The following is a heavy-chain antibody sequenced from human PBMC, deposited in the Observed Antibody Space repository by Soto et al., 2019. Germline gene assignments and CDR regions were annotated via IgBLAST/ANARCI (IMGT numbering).Heavy chain of an antibody. CDR3: ARDQLAHYYYYYGMDV. CDR2: IYYSGST. Sequence: SETLSLTCTVSGGSISSGGYYWSWIRQHPGKGLEWIGYIYYSGSTYYNPSLKSRVTISVDTSKNQFSLKLSSVTAADTAVYYCARDQLAHYYYYYGMDVWGQGTTGTVS. J-gene: IGHJ6*02. D-gene: IGHD6-13*01. V-gene: IGHV4-31*03. CDR1: GGSISSGGYY.